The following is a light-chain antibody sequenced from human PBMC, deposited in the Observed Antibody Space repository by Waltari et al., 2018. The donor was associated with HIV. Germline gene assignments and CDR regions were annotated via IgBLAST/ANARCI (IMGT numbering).Light chain of an antibody. Sequence: TVMTQAPLPMAVAPGEQAAIPCSSSQRLLHSKGNIYLAWYLQKPGQSPQLLIYLGACRASGISDRFSGSASGTEFTLKISRVEAGDVGLYYCMQALQTPQYTFGQGTKLQIK. CDR2: LGA. V-gene: IGKV2-28*01. J-gene: IGKJ2*01. CDR1: QRLLHSKGNIY. CDR3: MQALQTPQYT.